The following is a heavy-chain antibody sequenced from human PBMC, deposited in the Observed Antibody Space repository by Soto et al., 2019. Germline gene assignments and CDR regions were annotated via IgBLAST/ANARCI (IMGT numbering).Heavy chain of an antibody. J-gene: IGHJ4*02. Sequence: QVQLQESGPGLVKPSGTLSLTCAVSGGSISSSNWWSWVRQPPGKGLEWIGEIYHSGSTNYNPSLKSRVTISVDKSKKQFSLKLRSVTAADTAVYYCATRCGYSYGPFEYYFDYWGQGTLVTVSS. V-gene: IGHV4-4*02. CDR2: IYHSGST. CDR1: GGSISSSNW. D-gene: IGHD5-18*01. CDR3: ATRCGYSYGPFEYYFDY.